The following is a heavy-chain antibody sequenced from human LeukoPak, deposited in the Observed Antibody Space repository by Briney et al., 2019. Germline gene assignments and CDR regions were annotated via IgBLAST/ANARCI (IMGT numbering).Heavy chain of an antibody. Sequence: GGSLRLSCTASGLTFSTSGFIWVRQAPGKGLEWVASIGPTGSDRYHADSIKGRFTIARDNANNFLYLQMNSLRAEDTAVYYCATETNGRHYDYWGQGTLLTVSS. D-gene: IGHD1-14*01. CDR3: ATETNGRHYDY. CDR1: GLTFSTSG. V-gene: IGHV3-21*06. J-gene: IGHJ4*02. CDR2: IGPTGSDR.